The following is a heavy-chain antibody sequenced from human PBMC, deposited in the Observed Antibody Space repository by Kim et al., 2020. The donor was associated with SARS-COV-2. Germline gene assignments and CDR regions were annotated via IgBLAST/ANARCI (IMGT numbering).Heavy chain of an antibody. CDR2: ISSSSSYI. CDR1: GFTFSSYS. Sequence: GGSLRLSCAASGFTFSSYSMNWVRQAPGKGLEWVSSISSSSSYIYYADSVKGRFTISRDNAKNSLYLQMNSLRAEDTAVYYCARARYYYGSGSCPGYWGQGTLVTVSS. J-gene: IGHJ4*02. D-gene: IGHD3-10*01. V-gene: IGHV3-21*01. CDR3: ARARYYYGSGSCPGY.